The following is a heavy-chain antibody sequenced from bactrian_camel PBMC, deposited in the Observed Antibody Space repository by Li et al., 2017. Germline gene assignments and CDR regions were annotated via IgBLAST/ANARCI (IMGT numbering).Heavy chain of an antibody. D-gene: IGHD5*01. CDR2: IGVSGSP. CDR1: GFTFSTYC. Sequence: QVQLVESGGGSVQAGGSLRLSCAASGFTFSTYCMYWFRQAPEKEREEVAHIGVSGSPRYADSVKGRFTISKDNAKNTLYLQMNSLKPEDTAMYYCARSSWGGCDDDFPFTGQGTQVTV. V-gene: IGHV3S55*01. J-gene: IGHJ4*01.